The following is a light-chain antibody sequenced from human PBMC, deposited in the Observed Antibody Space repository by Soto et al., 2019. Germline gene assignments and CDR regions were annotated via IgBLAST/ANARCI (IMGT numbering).Light chain of an antibody. CDR3: SSYTSSSTL. J-gene: IGLJ1*01. CDR2: DVS. Sequence: QSALTQPASVSGSPGQSITISCTGTSSDVGGYNYVSWYQQHPGKAPKLMTYDVSNRPSGVSNRFSGSKSGNTASLTISGLQAEDEAGYYCSSYTSSSTLFGTGTKLTVL. V-gene: IGLV2-14*01. CDR1: SSDVGGYNY.